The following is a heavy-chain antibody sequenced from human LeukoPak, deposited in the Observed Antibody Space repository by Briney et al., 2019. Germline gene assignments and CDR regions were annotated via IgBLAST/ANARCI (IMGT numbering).Heavy chain of an antibody. CDR3: AKDQDVAAAGTWGSIDY. J-gene: IGHJ4*02. CDR1: HGSFSNYY. Sequence: SETLSLTCAVYHGSFSNYYWSWIRQSPGKGLEWIGEINHGGSTNYNPSLKSRVTISLDTSKNQFSLKLSSVTAADTAVYYCAKDQDVAAAGTWGSIDYWGQGTLVTVSS. V-gene: IGHV4-34*01. CDR2: INHGGST. D-gene: IGHD6-13*01.